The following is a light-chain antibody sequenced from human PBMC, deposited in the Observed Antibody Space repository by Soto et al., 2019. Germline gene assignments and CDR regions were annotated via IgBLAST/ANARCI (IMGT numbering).Light chain of an antibody. CDR1: SSDVGGYNY. J-gene: IGLJ1*01. CDR3: SSYTNTTTLEV. CDR2: GVS. V-gene: IGLV2-14*01. Sequence: QSALTQPASVSGSPGQSITISCAGTSSDVGGYNYVSWYQQHPGKAPKLLLYGVSNRPSWVSDRFSGSKSANTASLTISGLQAEDEANYYCSSYTNTTTLEVFGPGTKVTVL.